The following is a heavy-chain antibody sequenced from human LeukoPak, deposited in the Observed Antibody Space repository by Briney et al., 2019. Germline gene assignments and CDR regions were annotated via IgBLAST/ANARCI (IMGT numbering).Heavy chain of an antibody. CDR1: GFTFSSYG. Sequence: PGGSLRLSCAASGFTFSSYGMHWVRQAPGKGLEWVAFIRYDGSNKYCADSVKSRFTISTDNSKNTLYLQMNSLRAEDTAVYYCAKDVSVRRYFDWLSESYYYYGMDVWGQGTTVTVSS. CDR2: IRYDGSNK. J-gene: IGHJ6*02. D-gene: IGHD3-9*01. V-gene: IGHV3-30*02. CDR3: AKDVSVRRYFDWLSESYYYYGMDV.